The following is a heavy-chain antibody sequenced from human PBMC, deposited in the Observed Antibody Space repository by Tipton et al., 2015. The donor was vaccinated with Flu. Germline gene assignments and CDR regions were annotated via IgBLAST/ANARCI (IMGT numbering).Heavy chain of an antibody. J-gene: IGHJ4*02. CDR3: ARGKAIFGLTITSLFDY. D-gene: IGHD3/OR15-3a*01. V-gene: IGHV4-61*01. CDR1: GGSVSSGYYY. Sequence: TLSLTCTVSGGSVSSGYYYWSWIRQPPGKALEWIGYIYYSGTTNYNPSLKSRVTISADTSKTQLSLKLGSVTAADTAVYYCARGKAIFGLTITSLFDYWGQGSLVTVSS. CDR2: IYYSGTT.